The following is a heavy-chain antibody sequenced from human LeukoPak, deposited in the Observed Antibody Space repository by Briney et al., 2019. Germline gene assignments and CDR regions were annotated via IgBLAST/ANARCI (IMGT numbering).Heavy chain of an antibody. CDR1: GGPISSSSYY. CDR3: ANGITIFGVVKEADY. J-gene: IGHJ4*02. V-gene: IGHV4-39*01. CDR2: IYYSGST. D-gene: IGHD3-3*01. Sequence: SETLSLTCSVSGGPISSSSYYWGWIRRPPGKGLEWIGSIYYSGSTYYNPSPKSRVTISVDTSKNQFSLKLSSVTAADTAVYCCANGITIFGVVKEADYWGQGTLVTVSS.